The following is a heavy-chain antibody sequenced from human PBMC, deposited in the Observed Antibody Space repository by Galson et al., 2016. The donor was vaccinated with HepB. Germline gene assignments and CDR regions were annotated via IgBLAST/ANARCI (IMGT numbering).Heavy chain of an antibody. J-gene: IGHJ6*02. V-gene: IGHV4-59*01. Sequence: SETLSLTCTVSGASISRFSWSWIRQPPGKGLEWIAFIHHSGNANSNPSLKSRVTISIDTSKNQLSLKLSSMTAADTAVYYCATTTIAARPDYYGTDVWGQGTTVTVSS. D-gene: IGHD6-6*01. CDR2: IHHSGNA. CDR3: ATTTIAARPDYYGTDV. CDR1: GASISRFS.